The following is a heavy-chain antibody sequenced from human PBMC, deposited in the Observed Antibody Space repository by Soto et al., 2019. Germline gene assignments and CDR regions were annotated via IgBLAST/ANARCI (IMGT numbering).Heavy chain of an antibody. J-gene: IGHJ6*02. CDR2: INPSGGST. CDR1: GYTFTSYY. Sequence: ASVKVSCKASGYTFTSYYMHWVRQAPGQGLEWMGIINPSGGSTSYAQKFQGRVTMTRDTSTSTVYMELSSLRSEDTAVFYCARESIAARHYYCGMDVWGQGTTVTVSS. CDR3: ARESIAARHYYCGMDV. V-gene: IGHV1-46*01. D-gene: IGHD6-6*01.